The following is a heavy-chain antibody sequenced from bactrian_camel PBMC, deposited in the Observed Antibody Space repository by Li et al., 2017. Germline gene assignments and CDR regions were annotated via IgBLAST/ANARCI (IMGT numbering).Heavy chain of an antibody. V-gene: IGHV3S1*01. D-gene: IGHD2*01. CDR2: IDTAGAP. CDR3: ATASSSDCTWKLVPSAYDN. CDR1: EYEYSSTC. J-gene: IGHJ4*01. Sequence: HVQLVESGGGSVKAGESLKLPCVYEYEYSSTCMGWFRQAPGKVREGVAAIDTAGAPTYTYAVAGRFTISKDNVKNTLYLHMNSLSSEDTAMYYCATASSSDCTWKLVPSAYDNWGQGTQVTVS.